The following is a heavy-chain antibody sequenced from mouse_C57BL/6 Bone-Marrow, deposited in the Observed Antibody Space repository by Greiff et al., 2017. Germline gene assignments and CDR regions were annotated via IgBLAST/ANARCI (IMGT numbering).Heavy chain of an antibody. J-gene: IGHJ4*01. V-gene: IGHV5-16*01. Sequence: EVQLVESEGGLVQPGSSMKLSCTASGFTFSDYYMAWVRQVPEKGLEWVANINYDGSSTYYLDSLKSRFIISRDTAKNILYLQMSSLKSEDTATYYCARGRNYGAMDYWGQGTSVTVSS. CDR3: ARGRNYGAMDY. CDR1: GFTFSDYY. CDR2: INYDGSST. D-gene: IGHD2-1*01.